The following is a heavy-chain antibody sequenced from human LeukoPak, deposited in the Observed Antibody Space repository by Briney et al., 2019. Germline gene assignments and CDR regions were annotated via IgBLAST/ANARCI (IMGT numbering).Heavy chain of an antibody. D-gene: IGHD3-22*01. CDR2: IYPGDSDT. J-gene: IGHJ3*02. V-gene: IGHV5-51*01. CDR1: GYSFTSYW. CDR3: ARPPTYYYDSSGYPPENDAFDI. Sequence: GESLKISCKGSGYSFTSYWIGWVRQMPGKGLEWMGIIYPGDSDTRYSPSFQGQVTISADKSIGTAYLQWSSLKASDTAMYYCARPPTYYYDSSGYPPENDAFDIWGQGTMVTVSS.